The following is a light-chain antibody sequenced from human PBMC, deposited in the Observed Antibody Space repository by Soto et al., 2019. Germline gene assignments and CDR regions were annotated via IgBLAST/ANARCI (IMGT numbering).Light chain of an antibody. V-gene: IGKV1-5*01. CDR1: QSISNW. CDR2: DAS. J-gene: IGKJ2*01. CDR3: QQYKSYPYT. Sequence: DIQMTQSPSILSASVGDRVTITCRASQSISNWLAWYQQKPGRAPKVLIYDASSVQSGVPSRFSGSGAGTEFTLTISSLQPEDIATYYCQQYKSYPYTFGQGTNLEI.